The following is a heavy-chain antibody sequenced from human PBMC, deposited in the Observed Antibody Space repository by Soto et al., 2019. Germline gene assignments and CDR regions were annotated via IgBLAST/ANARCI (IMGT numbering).Heavy chain of an antibody. CDR3: AREWYSCGGGCPYYMDY. J-gene: IGHJ4*02. V-gene: IGHV1-46*01. D-gene: IGHD2-21*02. CDR1: GYTFTDYF. Sequence: AAVKVSCQTSGYTFTDYFIHRVRQAPGQGLEWMGIISLYHHSTSYAQKFQGRLTLTNDTSTTPVYMELSSLTSEDTAVYWCAREWYSCGGGCPYYMDYWGQGPRVTVS. CDR2: ISLYHHST.